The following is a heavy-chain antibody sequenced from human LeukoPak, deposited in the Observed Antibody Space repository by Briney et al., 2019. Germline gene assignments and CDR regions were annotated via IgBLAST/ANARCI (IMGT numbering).Heavy chain of an antibody. CDR3: ARGGDSSGYYGDY. CDR2: INHSGST. CDR1: GGSFSGYY. V-gene: IGHV4-34*01. D-gene: IGHD3-22*01. Sequence: KSSETPSLTCAVYGGSFSGYYWSWIRQPPGKGLEWIGEINHSGSTNYNPSLKSRVTISVDTSKNQFSLKLSSVTAADTAVYYCARGGDSSGYYGDYWGQGTLVTVSS. J-gene: IGHJ4*02.